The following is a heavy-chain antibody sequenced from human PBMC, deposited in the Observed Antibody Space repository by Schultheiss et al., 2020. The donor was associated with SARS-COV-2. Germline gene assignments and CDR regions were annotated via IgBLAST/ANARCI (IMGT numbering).Heavy chain of an antibody. Sequence: SETLSLTCAVYGGSFSGYYWSWIRQPPGKGLEWIGEINHSGSTNYNPSLKSRVTISVDTSKNQFSLKLSSVTAADTAVYYCARDHEYYDFWSGYQYYMDVWGKGTTVTVSS. V-gene: IGHV4-34*01. CDR1: GGSFSGYY. D-gene: IGHD3-3*01. CDR3: ARDHEYYDFWSGYQYYMDV. J-gene: IGHJ6*03. CDR2: INHSGST.